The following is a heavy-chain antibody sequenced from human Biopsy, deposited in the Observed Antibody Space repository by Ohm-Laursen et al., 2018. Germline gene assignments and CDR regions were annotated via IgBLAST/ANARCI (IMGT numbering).Heavy chain of an antibody. Sequence: SETLSLTCAVYGGTYSGYYWSWIRQPPGKGLEWIGEVHHDGRANYNPSLKSRVTISGDMSKKQFSLKLSGVTAADTAVYYCARFIVPSLHCSNVVCPIRWFDPWGQGTLVTVFS. CDR1: GGTYSGYY. CDR2: VHHDGRA. CDR3: ARFIVPSLHCSNVVCPIRWFDP. J-gene: IGHJ5*02. D-gene: IGHD2-2*01. V-gene: IGHV4-34*01.